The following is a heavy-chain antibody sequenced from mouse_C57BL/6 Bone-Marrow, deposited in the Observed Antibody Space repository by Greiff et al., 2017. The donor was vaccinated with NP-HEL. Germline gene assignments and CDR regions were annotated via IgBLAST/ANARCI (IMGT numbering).Heavy chain of an antibody. Sequence: VKLMESGAELARPGASVKLSCKASGYTFTSYGISWVKQRTGQGLEWIGEIYPRSGNTYYNEKFKGKATLTADKSSSTAYMELRSLTSEDSAVYFCARERGDTWFAYWGQGTLVTVSA. CDR2: IYPRSGNT. CDR3: ARERGDTWFAY. CDR1: GYTFTSYG. D-gene: IGHD3-3*01. V-gene: IGHV1-81*01. J-gene: IGHJ3*01.